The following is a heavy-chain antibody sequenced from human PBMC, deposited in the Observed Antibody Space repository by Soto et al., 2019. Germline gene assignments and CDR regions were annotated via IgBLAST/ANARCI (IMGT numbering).Heavy chain of an antibody. D-gene: IGHD2-2*02. CDR2: IIPIFGTA. CDR3: ATGNIVVVPAAIGGEGDYAFDI. Sequence: QVQLVQSGAEVKKPGSSVKVSCKASGGTFSSYAISWVRQAPGQGLEWMGGIIPIFGTANYEQKFQGRVTITEDESRSTAYMELSRLRSEDTAVYYCATGNIVVVPAAIGGEGDYAFDIWGQGTMVTVSS. CDR1: GGTFSSYA. V-gene: IGHV1-69*01. J-gene: IGHJ3*02.